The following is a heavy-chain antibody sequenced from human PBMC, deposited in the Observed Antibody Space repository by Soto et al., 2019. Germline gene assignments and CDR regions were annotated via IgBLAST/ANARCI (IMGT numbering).Heavy chain of an antibody. J-gene: IGHJ6*03. CDR3: AREMSDSGYEFKDYYYYYYMDV. D-gene: IGHD5-12*01. CDR1: GFTFSSYS. V-gene: IGHV3-21*01. CDR2: ISSSSSYI. Sequence: PGGSLRLSCAASGFTFSSYSMNWVRQAPGKGLEWVSSISSSSSYIYYADSVKGRFTISRDNAKNSLYLQMNSLRAEDTAVYYCAREMSDSGYEFKDYYYYYYMDVWGKGTTVTVSS.